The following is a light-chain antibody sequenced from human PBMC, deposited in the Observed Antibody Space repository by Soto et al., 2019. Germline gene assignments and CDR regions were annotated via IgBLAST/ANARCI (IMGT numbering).Light chain of an antibody. CDR3: QQLNSFPIP. V-gene: IGKV1-9*01. Sequence: DVQMTQSPSSLSASVGDRITITCRASEDISDYLAWYQQNPGKASKLLIYGASTLQSGVPSRFSGSGSGTDFTLTIGSLQPEDFATYYCQQLNSFPIPFGPGTKVDIK. CDR1: EDISDY. CDR2: GAS. J-gene: IGKJ3*01.